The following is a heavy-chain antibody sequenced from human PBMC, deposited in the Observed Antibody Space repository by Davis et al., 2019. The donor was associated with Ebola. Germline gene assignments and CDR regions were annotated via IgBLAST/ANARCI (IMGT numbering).Heavy chain of an antibody. Sequence: SVKVSCKASGGTFSSYAISWVRQAPGQGLEWLGRIIPILGIANYAQKFQGRVTITADKSTSTAYMELSSLRSEDTAVYYCARDRGAAAGRFDPWGQGTLVTVSS. V-gene: IGHV1-69*10. J-gene: IGHJ5*02. D-gene: IGHD6-13*01. CDR2: IIPILGIA. CDR1: GGTFSSYA. CDR3: ARDRGAAAGRFDP.